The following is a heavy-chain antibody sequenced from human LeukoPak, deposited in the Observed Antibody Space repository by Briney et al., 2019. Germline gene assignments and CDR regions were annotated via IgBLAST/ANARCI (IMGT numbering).Heavy chain of an antibody. V-gene: IGHV4-59*11. CDR2: IYYSGST. CDR1: GGSISSHY. CDR3: ARDTSNWFDP. J-gene: IGHJ5*02. Sequence: PSETLSLTCTVSGGSISSHYWSWIRQPPGKGLEWIGYIYYSGSTNYNPSLKNRVTISVDTSKNQFSLKLSSVTAADTAVYYCARDTSNWFDPWGQGTLVTVSS.